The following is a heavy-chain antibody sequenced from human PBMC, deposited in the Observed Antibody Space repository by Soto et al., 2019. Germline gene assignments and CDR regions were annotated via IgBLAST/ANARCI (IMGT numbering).Heavy chain of an antibody. CDR2: IYYSGST. Sequence: QVQLQESGPGLVKPSETLSLTCTVSGGSVSRGSYYWSWIRQPPGQGLEWIGYIYYSGSTNYNPSLKSRVTISVDTSKNQFALKGSSVTAADTAVYYCAREEAVGGYFDYWGQGTLVTVSS. D-gene: IGHD1-26*01. CDR3: AREEAVGGYFDY. CDR1: GGSVSRGSYY. V-gene: IGHV4-61*01. J-gene: IGHJ4*02.